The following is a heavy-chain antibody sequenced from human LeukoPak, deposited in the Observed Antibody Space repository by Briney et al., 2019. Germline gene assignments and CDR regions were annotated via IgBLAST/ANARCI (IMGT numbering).Heavy chain of an antibody. CDR2: IYHSGST. Sequence: SETLSLTCAVSGGSISSSNWWSWVRQPPGKGLEWIGEIYHSGSTSYNPSLKSRVTISVDKSKNQFSLKLSSVTAADTAMYYCASGVDKWWFDPWGQGTLVTVSS. J-gene: IGHJ5*02. CDR3: ASGVDKWWFDP. D-gene: IGHD5-12*01. CDR1: GGSISSSNW. V-gene: IGHV4-4*02.